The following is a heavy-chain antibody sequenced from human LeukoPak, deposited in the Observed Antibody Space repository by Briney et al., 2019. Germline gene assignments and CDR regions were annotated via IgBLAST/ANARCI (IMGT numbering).Heavy chain of an antibody. Sequence: GRSLRLSCAASGFTLSDHFMDWVRQAPGKGLEWVGRTRNKVNSYTTEYAASVTGRFTISRDDSKNSLYLQMNSLKTDDTAVYYCVAMIRGVGYWGQGTLVTVSA. V-gene: IGHV3-72*01. CDR1: GFTLSDHF. D-gene: IGHD3-10*01. J-gene: IGHJ4*02. CDR2: TRNKVNSYTT. CDR3: VAMIRGVGY.